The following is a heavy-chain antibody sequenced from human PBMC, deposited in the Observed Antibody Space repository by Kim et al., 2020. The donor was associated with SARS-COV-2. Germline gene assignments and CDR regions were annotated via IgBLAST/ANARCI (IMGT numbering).Heavy chain of an antibody. Sequence: GGDAYYANAGKGRLTISMDNSKNTLYLQRGSLRADDTAVYYCVKYLGMDVWGQGTTVTVSS. CDR2: GGDA. CDR3: VKYLGMDV. J-gene: IGHJ6*02. V-gene: IGHV3-64D*09.